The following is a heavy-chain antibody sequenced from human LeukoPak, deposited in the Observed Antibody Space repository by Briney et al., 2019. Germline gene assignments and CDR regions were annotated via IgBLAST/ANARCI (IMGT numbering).Heavy chain of an antibody. J-gene: IGHJ5*02. V-gene: IGHV3-11*01. D-gene: IGHD3-10*01. CDR3: AGGYGSGSYSA. CDR2: IVNSGGTT. CDR1: GFTFSKYY. Sequence: PGGSLRLSCAASGFTFSKYYMSWIRQAPGKGLEWISYIVNSGGTTSYADSVQGRFTTSSDDAKNSLYLQMNSLRAEDTAVYYCAGGYGSGSYSAWGQGIPVTVSS.